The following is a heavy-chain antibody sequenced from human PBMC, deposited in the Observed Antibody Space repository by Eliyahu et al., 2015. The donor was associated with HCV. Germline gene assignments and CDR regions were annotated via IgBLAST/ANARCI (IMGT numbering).Heavy chain of an antibody. CDR3: AKDGGYCSSSSCPWYYFDY. Sequence: EVQLVESGGGLVQPGRSLRLSCAASGFTFDHYAXHWVRQPPGKGLXWVSSISWNSGIVRYADSVKGRFTISRDNAKNSLYLQMNSLRAEDTALYYCAKDGGYCSSSSCPWYYFDYWGQGTLVTVSS. V-gene: IGHV3-9*01. CDR2: ISWNSGIV. J-gene: IGHJ4*02. CDR1: GFTFDHYA. D-gene: IGHD2-2*01.